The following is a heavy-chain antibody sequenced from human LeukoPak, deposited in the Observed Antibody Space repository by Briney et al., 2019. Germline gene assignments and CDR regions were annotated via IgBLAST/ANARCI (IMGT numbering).Heavy chain of an antibody. CDR2: IPASGGST. CDR1: GFTFSSNV. D-gene: IGHD5-18*01. CDR3: AKDHGGYSY. V-gene: IGHV3-23*01. Sequence: GGSLRLSCVASGFTFSSNVMIWVRQAPGKGLEWVSSIPASGGSTYYADSVKGRFTISRDNSKNSLYLQMNSLRAEDTAVYYCAKDHGGYSYWGQGTLVTVSS. J-gene: IGHJ4*02.